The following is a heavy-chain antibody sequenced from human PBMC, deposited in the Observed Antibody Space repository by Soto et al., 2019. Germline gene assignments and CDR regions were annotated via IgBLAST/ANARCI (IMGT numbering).Heavy chain of an antibody. J-gene: IGHJ2*01. CDR1: GGSISSYY. V-gene: IGHV4-59*01. D-gene: IGHD7-27*01. CDR2: IYYSGST. Sequence: SETLSLTCTVSGGSISSYYWSWIRQPPGKGLEWIGYIYYSGSTNYNPSLKSRVTISVDTSKNQFSLKLSSVTAADTAVYYCASHPVTGILGGWYFDLWGRGTLVTVSS. CDR3: ASHPVTGILGGWYFDL.